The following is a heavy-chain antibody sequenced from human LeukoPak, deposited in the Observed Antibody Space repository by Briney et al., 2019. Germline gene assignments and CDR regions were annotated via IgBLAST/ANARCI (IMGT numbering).Heavy chain of an antibody. CDR1: GYTFTSYY. V-gene: IGHV1-18*04. CDR2: ISAYNGNT. D-gene: IGHD3-3*01. J-gene: IGHJ3*02. CDR3: ARDLWSGVHAFDI. Sequence: ASVKVSCKASGYTFTSYYMHWVRQAPGQGLEWMGWISAYNGNTNYAQKLQGRVTMTTDTSTSTAYMELRSLRSDDTAVYYCARDLWSGVHAFDIWGQGTMVTVSS.